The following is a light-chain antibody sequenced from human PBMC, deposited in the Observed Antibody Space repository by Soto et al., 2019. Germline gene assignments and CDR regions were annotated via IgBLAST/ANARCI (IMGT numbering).Light chain of an antibody. J-gene: IGKJ5*01. V-gene: IGKV1-33*01. Sequence: DIQMTQSPSSLSASVGDRDTITCQASRDIANCFNWYQQKQGKAPKLLIYDASTLQTGVTSRFGGSVYGTDFTFTISSLQPEDLATYYCQQYDDYPLTFGQGTRLEIK. CDR1: RDIANC. CDR2: DAS. CDR3: QQYDDYPLT.